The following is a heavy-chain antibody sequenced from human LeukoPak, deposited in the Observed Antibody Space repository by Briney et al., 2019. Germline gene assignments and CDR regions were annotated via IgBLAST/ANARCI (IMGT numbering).Heavy chain of an antibody. J-gene: IGHJ4*02. CDR2: IIPIFGTA. CDR3: ARDGGSTVTQQPTYYFDY. D-gene: IGHD4-17*01. V-gene: IGHV1-69*05. CDR1: GCTFSSYA. Sequence: SVKVSCKASGCTFSSYAISWVRQAPGQGLEWMGGIIPIFGTANYAQKFQGRVTITTDESTSTAYMELSSLRSEDTAVYYRARDGGSTVTQQPTYYFDYWGQGTLVTVSS.